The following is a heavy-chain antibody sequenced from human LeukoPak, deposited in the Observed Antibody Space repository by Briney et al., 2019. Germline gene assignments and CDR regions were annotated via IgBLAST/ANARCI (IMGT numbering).Heavy chain of an antibody. CDR3: AKVVPAAPFDY. Sequence: GGSLRLSCAASGFTVSSNYMSWVRQAPGKGLEWVSAISGSGGSTYYADSVKGRFTISRDNSKNTLYLQMNSLRAEDTAVYYCAKVVPAAPFDYWGQGTLVTVSS. V-gene: IGHV3-23*01. CDR2: ISGSGGST. CDR1: GFTVSSNY. D-gene: IGHD2-2*01. J-gene: IGHJ4*02.